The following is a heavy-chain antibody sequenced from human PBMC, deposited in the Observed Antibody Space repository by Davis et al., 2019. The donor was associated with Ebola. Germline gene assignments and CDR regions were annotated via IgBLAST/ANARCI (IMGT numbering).Heavy chain of an antibody. V-gene: IGHV4-59*01. CDR3: ARDPKGALDF. Sequence: SEPLSPTCTVPGGSISSYYWSWIRQPPGKGLEWIGYIYYSGSTNYNPSLKSRVTISVDTSKNQFSLKLSSVTAADTAVYYCARDPKGALDFWGQGTLVSVSS. CDR2: IYYSGST. J-gene: IGHJ3*01. CDR1: GGSISSYY.